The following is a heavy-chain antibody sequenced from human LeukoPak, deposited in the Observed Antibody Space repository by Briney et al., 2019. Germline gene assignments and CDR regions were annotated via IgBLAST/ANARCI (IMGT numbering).Heavy chain of an antibody. Sequence: PSETLSLTCTVSGGSISSYYWSWIRQPAGKGLEWIGRIYTSGSTNYNPSLKSRVTMSVDTSKNQFSLKLSSVTAADTAVYYCARHKPYCSSTSCYVMDVWGQGTTVTVSS. D-gene: IGHD2-2*01. CDR2: IYTSGST. J-gene: IGHJ6*02. CDR1: GGSISSYY. V-gene: IGHV4-4*07. CDR3: ARHKPYCSSTSCYVMDV.